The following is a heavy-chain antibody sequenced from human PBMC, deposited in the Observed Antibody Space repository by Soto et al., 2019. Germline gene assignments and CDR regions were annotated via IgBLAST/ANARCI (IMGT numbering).Heavy chain of an antibody. CDR3: ARGGNTAWPYYYSMDV. CDR1: GNIFTGYY. V-gene: IGHV1-2*02. D-gene: IGHD2-21*01. Sequence: ASVKVSCEASGNIFTGYYIHWVRQAPGRGLEWVCWVSPDSGITSYAQNLQGRVTVTRDASINAAYMELSRLRSDETAVYYCARGGNTAWPYYYSMDVWGQGTTVTVSS. J-gene: IGHJ6*02. CDR2: VSPDSGIT.